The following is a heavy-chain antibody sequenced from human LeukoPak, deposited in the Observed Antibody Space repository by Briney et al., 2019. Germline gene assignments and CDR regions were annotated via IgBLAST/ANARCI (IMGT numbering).Heavy chain of an antibody. V-gene: IGHV4-39*01. CDR3: ASPYSSSGEFGP. J-gene: IGHJ5*02. CDR1: GGSISSSSYY. CDR2: IYYSGST. Sequence: PSETLSLTCTVSGGSISSSSYYWGWIRQPPGKGLEWIGSIYYSGSTYYNPSLTSRVTISVDTSKNQFSLKLSSVTAADTAVYYCASPYSSSGEFGPWGQGTLVTVSS. D-gene: IGHD6-13*01.